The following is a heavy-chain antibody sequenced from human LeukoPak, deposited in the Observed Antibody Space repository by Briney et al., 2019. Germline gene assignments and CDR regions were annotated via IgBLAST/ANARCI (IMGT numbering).Heavy chain of an antibody. CDR2: IIPIFGTA. CDR1: GGTFSSYA. V-gene: IGHV1-69*05. Sequence: SVKVSCKASGGTFSSYAISWVRQAPGQGLEWMGGIIPIFGTANYAQKFQGRVSMTTDTSTSTAYMELRSLRSDDTAVYYCVKTYYYDSSGYSADAFDIWGQGTMVTVSS. D-gene: IGHD3-22*01. CDR3: VKTYYYDSSGYSADAFDI. J-gene: IGHJ3*02.